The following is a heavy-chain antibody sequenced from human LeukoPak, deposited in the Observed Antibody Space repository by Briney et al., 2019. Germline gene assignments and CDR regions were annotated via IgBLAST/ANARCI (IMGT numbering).Heavy chain of an antibody. CDR1: GGSISSSSYY. V-gene: IGHV4-39*01. D-gene: IGHD6-13*01. Sequence: SETLSLTCTVSGGSISSSSYYWGWIRQPPGKGLEWIRSIYYSGSTYYNPSLKSRVTISVDTSKNQFSLKLSSVTAADTSVYYCARTLAAAGGGAFDYWGQGTPVTVSS. CDR3: ARTLAAAGGGAFDY. CDR2: IYYSGST. J-gene: IGHJ4*02.